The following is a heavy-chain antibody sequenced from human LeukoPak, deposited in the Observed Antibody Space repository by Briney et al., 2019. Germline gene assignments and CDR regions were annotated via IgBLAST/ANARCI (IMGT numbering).Heavy chain of an antibody. CDR3: ARVKGRNVIWTLEY. Sequence: PGGSLRLSCAASGFTFSSYGMHWVRQAPGKGLEWVAVIWYDGSNKYNADSVKGRFTISRDNSKNTLYLEMNSLRADDTAVYYCARVKGRNVIWTLEYWGQGTLVTVSS. CDR1: GFTFSSYG. CDR2: IWYDGSNK. J-gene: IGHJ4*02. V-gene: IGHV3-33*01. D-gene: IGHD2-15*01.